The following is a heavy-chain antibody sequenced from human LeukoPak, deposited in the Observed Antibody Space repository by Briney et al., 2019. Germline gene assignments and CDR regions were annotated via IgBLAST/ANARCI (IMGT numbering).Heavy chain of an antibody. J-gene: IGHJ4*02. CDR2: IYTSGST. Sequence: SETLSLTCTVSGDSITSGTYYWTWIRQPAGKGLEWIGRIYTSGSTNYKPSLKSRVTISVDTSKNPFSLKLSSVTAADTAVYYCARGHTAVTRHFDFWGQGTLVTVS. CDR3: ARGHTAVTRHFDF. V-gene: IGHV4-61*02. D-gene: IGHD4-17*01. CDR1: GDSITSGTYY.